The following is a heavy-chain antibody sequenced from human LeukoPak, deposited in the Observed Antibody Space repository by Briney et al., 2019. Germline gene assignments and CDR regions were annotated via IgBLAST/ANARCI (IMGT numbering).Heavy chain of an antibody. V-gene: IGHV4-31*03. CDR2: IFYTGST. CDR1: GGSISRGGYY. J-gene: IGHJ4*02. CDR3: ARDSIYSNYFDY. D-gene: IGHD4-11*01. Sequence: SETLSLTCTVSGGSISRGGYYWSWTRQHPGKGLEWIGYIFYTGSTYYNPSLKSRVTISVDTFTNQFSLRLSSMTAADTAVYYCARDSIYSNYFDYWGQGTLVTVSS.